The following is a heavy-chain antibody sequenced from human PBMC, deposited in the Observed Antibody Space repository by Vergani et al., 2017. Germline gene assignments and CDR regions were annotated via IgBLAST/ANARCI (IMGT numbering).Heavy chain of an antibody. CDR3: ATGAGPFDI. D-gene: IGHD7-27*01. CDR1: GAPISYWC. Sequence: QVQLQESGPGLVKPPETLSLTCSASGAPISYWCWSWLRQPAGKGLEWIGRLCPSGSTNYKPSLKSRVTMSIDTSKNQFSLKLTSVTAADTAVYYCATGAGPFDIWGQGTLVTVSS. V-gene: IGHV4-4*07. CDR2: LCPSGST. J-gene: IGHJ4*02.